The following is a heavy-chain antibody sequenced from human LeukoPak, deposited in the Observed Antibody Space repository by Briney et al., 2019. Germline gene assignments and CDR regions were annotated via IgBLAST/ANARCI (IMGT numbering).Heavy chain of an antibody. Sequence: GGSLRLSCAASGFALSSHWMTWVRQVPGRGPEWVANVNRDGSETYYPDSVKGRFTISKDNAKNSLYLQMNSLRAVDTALYHCARNNGMDVWGQGTTVIVSS. V-gene: IGHV3-7*03. CDR2: VNRDGSET. J-gene: IGHJ6*02. CDR1: GFALSSHW. CDR3: ARNNGMDV.